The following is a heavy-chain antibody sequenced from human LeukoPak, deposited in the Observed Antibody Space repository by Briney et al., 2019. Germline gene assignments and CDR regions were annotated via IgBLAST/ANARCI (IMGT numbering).Heavy chain of an antibody. CDR3: AKDRPEGYGSRYIDAFDI. J-gene: IGHJ3*02. CDR1: GFTFSSYA. Sequence: GVSLRLSCAASGFTFSSYAMSWVRQAPGKGLEWVSAISGSGGSTYYADSVKGRFTISRDNSKNTLYLQMNSLRAEDTAVYYCAKDRPEGYGSRYIDAFDIWGQGTMVTVSS. CDR2: ISGSGGST. V-gene: IGHV3-23*01. D-gene: IGHD3-10*01.